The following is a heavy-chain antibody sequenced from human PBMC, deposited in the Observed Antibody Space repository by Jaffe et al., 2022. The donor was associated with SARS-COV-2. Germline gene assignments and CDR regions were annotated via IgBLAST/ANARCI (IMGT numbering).Heavy chain of an antibody. CDR2: IKSKTDGGTT. V-gene: IGHV3-15*01. CDR1: GFTFSNAW. J-gene: IGHJ4*02. Sequence: EVQLVESGGGLVKPGGSLRLSCAASGFTFSNAWMSWVRQAPGKGLEWVGRIKSKTDGGTTDYAAPVKGRFTISRDDSKNTLYLQMNSLKTEDTAVYYCTTDWGEFVVVGGDDYWGQGTLVTVSS. D-gene: IGHD2-2*01. CDR3: TTDWGEFVVVGGDDY.